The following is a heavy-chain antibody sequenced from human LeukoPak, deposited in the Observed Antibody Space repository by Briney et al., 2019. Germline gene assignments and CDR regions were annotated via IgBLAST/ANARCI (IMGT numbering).Heavy chain of an antibody. J-gene: IGHJ4*02. CDR2: ISSSSSYI. V-gene: IGHV3-21*01. Sequence: GGSLRLSCAASGFTFSSYSMNWVRQAPGKGLEWVSSISSSSSYINCADSVKGRFTISRDNAKNSLYLQMNSLRAEDTAVYYCARATDGDYVPYWGQGTLVTVSS. CDR3: ARATDGDYVPY. CDR1: GFTFSSYS. D-gene: IGHD4-17*01.